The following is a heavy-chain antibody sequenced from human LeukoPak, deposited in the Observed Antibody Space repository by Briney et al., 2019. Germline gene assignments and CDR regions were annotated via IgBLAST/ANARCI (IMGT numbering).Heavy chain of an antibody. CDR1: GFTVSSND. D-gene: IGHD6-19*01. CDR3: ARGGWYPESFQH. CDR2: IYSGGTT. J-gene: IGHJ1*01. Sequence: GGSLRLSCEASGFTVSSNDMSWVRQAPGKGLEWVSVIYSGGTTDYADSVKGRFTISRDNSKNTLYLQMNSLRAEDTAVYYCARGGWYPESFQHWGQGALVTVSS. V-gene: IGHV3-53*01.